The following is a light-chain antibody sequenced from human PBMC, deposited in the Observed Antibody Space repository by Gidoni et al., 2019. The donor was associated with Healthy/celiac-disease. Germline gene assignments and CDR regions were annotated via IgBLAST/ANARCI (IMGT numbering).Light chain of an antibody. CDR2: AAS. V-gene: IGKV1-39*01. J-gene: IGKJ4*01. CDR1: QSISSY. Sequence: DIQMPKSPSSLSASVGYRVTITCRASQSISSYLNWYQQKPGKAPKLLIYAASSLQSGVPSRFSGSGSGTDFTLTISSLQPEDFATYYCQQSYSTPLTFGGGTKVEIK. CDR3: QQSYSTPLT.